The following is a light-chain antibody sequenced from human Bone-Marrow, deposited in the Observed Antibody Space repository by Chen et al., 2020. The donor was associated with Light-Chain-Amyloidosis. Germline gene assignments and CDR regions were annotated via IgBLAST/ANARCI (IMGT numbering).Light chain of an antibody. CDR2: EVT. J-gene: IGLJ1*01. Sequence: QSALTQHSSLSGSPGQSITISCTGTISDVGGDNHVSCYQQHPDKAPKLMIYEVTNRPSWVPDRFSGSKSDNTASLTISGLQTEDEADYFCSSYTITNTLVFGSGTRVTVL. CDR1: ISDVGGDNH. CDR3: SSYTITNTLV. V-gene: IGLV2-14*01.